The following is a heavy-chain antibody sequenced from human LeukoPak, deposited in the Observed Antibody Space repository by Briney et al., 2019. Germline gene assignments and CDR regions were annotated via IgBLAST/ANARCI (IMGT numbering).Heavy chain of an antibody. J-gene: IGHJ6*02. CDR1: GFSFTIYW. CDR3: ARGRYYGMDV. V-gene: IGHV3-74*01. Sequence: PGGSRRLSCPPSGFSFTIYWMQWVRQAPEKGRVWVSRVNSDGSSKTYADSVKGRFTISRDNAKNTLYLQMNSLRAEDTAVYYCARGRYYGMDVWGQGTTVTVSS. CDR2: VNSDGSSK.